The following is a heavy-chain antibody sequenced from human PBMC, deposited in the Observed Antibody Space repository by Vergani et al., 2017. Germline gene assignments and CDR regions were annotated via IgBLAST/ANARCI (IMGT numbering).Heavy chain of an antibody. V-gene: IGHV1-69*02. J-gene: IGHJ5*02. Sequence: QVQLVQSGAEVKKPGSSVKVSCKASGGTFSSYTISWVRQAPGQGLEWMGRIIPILGIANYAQQFQGRVTITADKSTSTAYMELSSLRSEDTAVYYCARGGEAYSSSPGGWFDPWGQGTLVTVSS. D-gene: IGHD6-6*01. CDR3: ARGGEAYSSSPGGWFDP. CDR2: IIPILGIA. CDR1: GGTFSSYT.